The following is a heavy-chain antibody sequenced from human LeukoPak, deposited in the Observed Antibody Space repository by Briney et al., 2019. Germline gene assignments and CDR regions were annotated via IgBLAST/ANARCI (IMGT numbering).Heavy chain of an antibody. CDR3: ARDRSTNSYAEYFFDY. D-gene: IGHD5-18*01. CDR1: GFTFSTYS. CDR2: ISSSSSYI. Sequence: GGSLRLSCAASGFTFSTYSMNWVRQAPGKGLEWVSSISSSSSYIYYADSVKGRFTISRDNAKNSLLLQMNSLRAEDTALYYCARDRSTNSYAEYFFDYWGQGTLVTVSS. J-gene: IGHJ4*02. V-gene: IGHV3-21*01.